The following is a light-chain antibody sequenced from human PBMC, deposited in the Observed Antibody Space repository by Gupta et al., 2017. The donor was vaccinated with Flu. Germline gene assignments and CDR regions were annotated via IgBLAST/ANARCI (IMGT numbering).Light chain of an antibody. J-gene: IGKJ1*01. CDR3: HQYRESPT. CDR1: QTITGNS. Sequence: IVLTQSPGTVSLSPGEGVTLSCRASQTITGNSLAWYQQKPGQAPRLLIHAVSTRATGIPDRFGGSGSGTDFTLTINRLEPEDFAVYFCHQYRESPTFGQGTKVEVK. CDR2: AVS. V-gene: IGKV3-20*01.